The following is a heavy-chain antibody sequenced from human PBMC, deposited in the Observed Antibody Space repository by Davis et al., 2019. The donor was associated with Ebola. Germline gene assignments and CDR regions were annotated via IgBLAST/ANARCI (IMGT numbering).Heavy chain of an antibody. J-gene: IGHJ6*02. CDR3: ARAHYYDSSGYYPKRGGRYGMDV. D-gene: IGHD3-22*01. CDR1: GYTFTGYY. V-gene: IGHV1-2*02. CDR2: INPNSGGT. Sequence: ASVKVSCKASGYTFTGYYMHWVRQAPGQGLEWMGWINPNSGGTNYAQKFQGRVTMTRDTSISTAYMELSRLRSDDTAVYYCARAHYYDSSGYYPKRGGRYGMDVWGQGTTVTVSS.